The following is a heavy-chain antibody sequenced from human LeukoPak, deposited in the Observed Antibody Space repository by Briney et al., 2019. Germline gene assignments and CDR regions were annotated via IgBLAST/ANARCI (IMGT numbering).Heavy chain of an antibody. Sequence: GGSLRLSCAASGFTFTNYAMSWVRQAPGKGLEWVSAISGGGGSTYYADSVKGRFTISRDNSKNTLYLQMNSLRAADTAVYYCAKDAASVYYDYIWGSYRYFDYRGQGTLVTVSS. CDR3: AKDAASVYYDYIWGSYRYFDY. D-gene: IGHD3-16*02. J-gene: IGHJ4*02. CDR2: ISGGGGST. V-gene: IGHV3-23*01. CDR1: GFTFTNYA.